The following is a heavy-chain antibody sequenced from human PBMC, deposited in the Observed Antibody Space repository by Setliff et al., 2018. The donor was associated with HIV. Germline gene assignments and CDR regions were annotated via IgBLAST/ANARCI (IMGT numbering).Heavy chain of an antibody. J-gene: IGHJ5*01. CDR3: AGAYRDNVWGSWRQISSWFDS. D-gene: IGHD3-16*01. CDR1: GGSFNEYY. Sequence: PSETLSLTCAVYGGSFNEYYWNWIRQIPGKGLEWIGEINHSGSTNYNESLKRRLRISVDTSKNQFSLSLNSVTAADTAVYYCAGAYRDNVWGSWRQISSWFDSWGQGNLVTVSS. V-gene: IGHV4-34*01. CDR2: INHSGST.